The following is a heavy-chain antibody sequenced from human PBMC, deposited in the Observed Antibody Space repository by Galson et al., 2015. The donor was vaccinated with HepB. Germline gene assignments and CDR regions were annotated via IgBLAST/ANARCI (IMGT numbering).Heavy chain of an antibody. CDR3: ARDKAYGSGLVDY. Sequence: SLRLSCAASGFTFSSYAMHWVRQAPGKGLEWVAVISYDGSNKYYADSVKGRFTISRDNSKNTLYLQMNSLRAEDTAVYYCARDKAYGSGLVDYWGQGTLVTVSS. CDR2: ISYDGSNK. V-gene: IGHV3-30*04. J-gene: IGHJ4*02. D-gene: IGHD3-10*01. CDR1: GFTFSSYA.